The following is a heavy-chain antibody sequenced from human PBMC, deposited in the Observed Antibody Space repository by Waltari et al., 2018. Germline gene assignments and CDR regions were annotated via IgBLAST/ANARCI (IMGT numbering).Heavy chain of an antibody. Sequence: QVQLVQSGAEVKKPGASVKVSCKASGYTFTGYYMHWVRQAPGQGLEWMGWINPNRGGTNYAQKFQGWVTMTRDTSISTAYMELSRLRSDDTAVYYCAREYYYDSGHYFDYWGQGTLVTVSS. CDR1: GYTFTGYY. J-gene: IGHJ4*02. V-gene: IGHV1-2*04. D-gene: IGHD3-22*01. CDR2: INPNRGGT. CDR3: AREYYYDSGHYFDY.